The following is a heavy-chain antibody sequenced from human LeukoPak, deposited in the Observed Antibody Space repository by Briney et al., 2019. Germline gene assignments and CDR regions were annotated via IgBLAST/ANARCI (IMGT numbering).Heavy chain of an antibody. CDR2: ISSSGSTI. J-gene: IGHJ4*02. D-gene: IGHD5-18*01. CDR3: ARGVRGYSRGSRFDS. CDR1: GITFNDYY. V-gene: IGHV3-11*04. Sequence: GRTLRLSCAASGITFNDYYMTWIRQASGMGLECVSYISSSGSTIYYADSVKGRFTISRDSAKNSLYLQMNSLRDEDTAVYYCARGVRGYSRGSRFDSWGQGTLVTVSS.